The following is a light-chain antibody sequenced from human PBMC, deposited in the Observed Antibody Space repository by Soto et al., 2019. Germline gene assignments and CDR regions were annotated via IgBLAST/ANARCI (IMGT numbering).Light chain of an antibody. CDR3: QQRSNWPPT. CDR2: DAS. V-gene: IGKV3-11*01. Sequence: IILTHSPATLSFSPWERSTLSGRASQSVSNYLAWYQQKPGQAPRLLIYDASNRATGIPARFSGSGSGTDFALTISSLEPEDFAVYSCQQRSNWPPTFGGGTKVDIK. CDR1: QSVSNY. J-gene: IGKJ4*01.